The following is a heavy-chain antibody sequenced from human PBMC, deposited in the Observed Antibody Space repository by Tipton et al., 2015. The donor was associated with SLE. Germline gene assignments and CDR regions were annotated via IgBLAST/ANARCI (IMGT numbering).Heavy chain of an antibody. V-gene: IGHV4-34*01. J-gene: IGHJ3*02. CDR1: GGSFSGYY. CDR2: INHSGST. CDR3: ARTVTAVDI. D-gene: IGHD4-17*01. Sequence: TLSLTCAVYGGSFSGYYWSWIRQPPGKGLEWIGEINHSGSTNYNPSLKSRVTISVDTSKNQFSLKLSSVTAADTAVYYCARTVTAVDIWGQGTMVTVSS.